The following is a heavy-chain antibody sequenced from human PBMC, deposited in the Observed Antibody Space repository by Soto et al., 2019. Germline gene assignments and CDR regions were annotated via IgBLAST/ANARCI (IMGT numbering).Heavy chain of an antibody. J-gene: IGHJ5*02. V-gene: IGHV1-18*04. Sequence: QLQLVQSAAEVKKPGASVRVSCKAYGYPFIKYGISWIRQAPEQGLEWMGWIKVDSGYTNYAQKFQGRVTMTADTSSDTAFMELRSPRLDDTAVYFCATSYDTGFDPWGQGTLVSVSS. D-gene: IGHD3-9*01. CDR3: ATSYDTGFDP. CDR2: IKVDSGYT. CDR1: GYPFIKYG.